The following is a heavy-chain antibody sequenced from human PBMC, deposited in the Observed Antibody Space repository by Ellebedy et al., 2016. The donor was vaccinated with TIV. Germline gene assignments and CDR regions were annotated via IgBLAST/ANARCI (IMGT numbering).Heavy chain of an antibody. Sequence: SETLSLTXTVSGASITSYYWSWIRQPAGKGLEWIGRFYSVGSINYNPSLKSRVTISVDTSKKQVSLKLSSVTAADTAVYYCARDLRKGGMDVWGQGTTVTVSS. CDR1: GASITSYY. CDR2: FYSVGSI. D-gene: IGHD3-9*01. V-gene: IGHV4-4*07. J-gene: IGHJ6*02. CDR3: ARDLRKGGMDV.